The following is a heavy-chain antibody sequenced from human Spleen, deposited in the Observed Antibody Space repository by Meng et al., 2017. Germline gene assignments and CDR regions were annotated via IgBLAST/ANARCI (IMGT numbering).Heavy chain of an antibody. CDR2: FVSNADT. Sequence: QVQLVQSGGEVKKPGASVKVSCKTSGYTFTNYVIHWVRQAPGQRLEWMGWFVSNADTYPAQKFQGRVTMTRDTHTSTDFMELRSLRFDDTAVYYCARGTPGRSYSDYWGQGTLVTVSS. CDR3: ARGTPGRSYSDY. V-gene: IGHV1-3*01. CDR1: GYTFTNYV. J-gene: IGHJ4*02. D-gene: IGHD3-10*01.